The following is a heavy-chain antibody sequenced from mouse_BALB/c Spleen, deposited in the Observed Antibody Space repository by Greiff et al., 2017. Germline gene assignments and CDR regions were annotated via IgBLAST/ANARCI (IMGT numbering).Heavy chain of an antibody. CDR2: ISSGGST. D-gene: IGHD1-1*01. CDR1: GFTFSSYA. J-gene: IGHJ1*01. V-gene: IGHV5-6-5*01. Sequence: EVQRVESGEGLVKPGGSLKLSCAASGFTFSSYAMSWVRQTPEKRLEWVASISSGGSTYYPDSVKGRFTISRDNARNILYLQMSSLRSEDTAMYYCARGRSSPSYWYFDVWGAGTTVTVSS. CDR3: ARGRSSPSYWYFDV.